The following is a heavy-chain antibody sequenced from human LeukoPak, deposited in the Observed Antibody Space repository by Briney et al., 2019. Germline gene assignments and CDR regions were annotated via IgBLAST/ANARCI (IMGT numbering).Heavy chain of an antibody. V-gene: IGHV1-2*02. CDR1: GYTFTGYY. CDR2: INPNSGGT. J-gene: IGHJ5*02. Sequence: ASVKVSCKASGYTFTGYYMHWVRQAPGHGPEWMGWINPNSGGTSYPQKFQGRVTMTGDPSISTASVELSGLRSDDTAEYYFWTVGPVWFGQLFAWGQGTLVTVSS. CDR3: WTVGPVWFGQLFA. D-gene: IGHD3-10*01.